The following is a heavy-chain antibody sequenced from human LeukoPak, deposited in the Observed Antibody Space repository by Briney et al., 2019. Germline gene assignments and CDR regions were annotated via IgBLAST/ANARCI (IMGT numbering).Heavy chain of an antibody. V-gene: IGHV1-18*01. CDR2: ISAYNGNT. Sequence: ASVKVSCKASGYTFTTYGITWVRQAPGQGLEWVGWISAYNGNTNYAQKLQGRVTMTTDTSTSTAYMELRNLRSDDTAVYYCASHSSGCYAYWGQGTLVTVSS. CDR3: ASHSSGCYAY. J-gene: IGHJ4*02. CDR1: GYTFTTYG. D-gene: IGHD6-19*01.